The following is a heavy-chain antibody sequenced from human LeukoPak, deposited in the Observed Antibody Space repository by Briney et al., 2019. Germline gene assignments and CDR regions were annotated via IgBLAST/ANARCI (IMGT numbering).Heavy chain of an antibody. CDR3: ARDTSSDLNTPSSLFDY. J-gene: IGHJ4*02. CDR2: ISTYNGNT. Sequence: GASVKVSCKTSGYTFNSYGISWVRQAPGQGLEWMGWISTYNGNTNYAQNLQGRVTMTTDTSTSTAYMDLRSLRSDDTAVHYCARDTSSDLNTPSSLFDYWGQGTLVAVTS. CDR1: GYTFNSYG. D-gene: IGHD2-2*01. V-gene: IGHV1-18*01.